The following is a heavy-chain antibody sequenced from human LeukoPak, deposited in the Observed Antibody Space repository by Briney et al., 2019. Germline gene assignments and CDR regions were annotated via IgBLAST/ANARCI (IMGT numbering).Heavy chain of an antibody. D-gene: IGHD1-26*01. Sequence: SETLSLTCTVSGGSISSGDYYWSWIRQPPGKGLERIGYIYYSGSTYYNPSLKSRVTISVDTSKNQFSLKLSSVTAADTAVYYCARYSGSYRYNWFDPWGQGTLVTVSS. CDR3: ARYSGSYRYNWFDP. CDR2: IYYSGST. J-gene: IGHJ5*02. V-gene: IGHV4-30-4*08. CDR1: GGSISSGDYY.